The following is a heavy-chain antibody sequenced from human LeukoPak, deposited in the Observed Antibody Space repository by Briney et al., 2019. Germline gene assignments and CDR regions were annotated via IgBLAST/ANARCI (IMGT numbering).Heavy chain of an antibody. CDR2: INHSGST. V-gene: IGHV4-34*01. D-gene: IGHD2-2*01. CDR1: GGSFSGYY. Sequence: MTSEILSLTCAVYGGSFSGYYWSWIRQPPGKGLEWIGEINHSGSTNYNPSLKSRVTISVDTSKNQFSLKLSSVTAADTAVYYCASLWPYQLSAFDIWGQGTMVTVSS. CDR3: ASLWPYQLSAFDI. J-gene: IGHJ3*02.